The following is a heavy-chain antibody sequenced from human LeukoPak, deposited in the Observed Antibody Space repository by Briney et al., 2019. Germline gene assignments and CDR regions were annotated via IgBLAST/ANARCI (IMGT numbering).Heavy chain of an antibody. V-gene: IGHV3-30*04. Sequence: PGRSLRLSCAASGFTFGSYAMHWVRQAPGKGLEWVAVITSDGSDQYYADSVKDRFIISRDRSKNTVYLQMNSLSAEDTAVYYCAKDGGYGSAWPFDYWGQGTLVTVSS. CDR1: GFTFGSYA. D-gene: IGHD6-25*01. J-gene: IGHJ4*02. CDR3: AKDGGYGSAWPFDY. CDR2: ITSDGSDQ.